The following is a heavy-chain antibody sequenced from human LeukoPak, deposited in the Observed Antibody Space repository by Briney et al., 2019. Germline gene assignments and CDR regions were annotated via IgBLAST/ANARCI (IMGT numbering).Heavy chain of an antibody. Sequence: GGSLRLSCAASGFTFSSYGMHWVRQAPGKGLEWVAFIRYDGSNKYYADSVKGRFTISRDNSKNTLYLQMNSLRAEDTAVYYCAKGRGLYSSGWYLSDYWGQGTLVTVSS. D-gene: IGHD6-19*01. CDR2: IRYDGSNK. J-gene: IGHJ4*02. CDR1: GFTFSSYG. V-gene: IGHV3-30*02. CDR3: AKGRGLYSSGWYLSDY.